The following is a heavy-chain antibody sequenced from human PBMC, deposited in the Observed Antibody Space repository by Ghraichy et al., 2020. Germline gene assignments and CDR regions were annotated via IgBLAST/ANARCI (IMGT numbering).Heavy chain of an antibody. CDR3: ARGTGRGRDACDI. D-gene: IGHD1-1*01. CDR1: GFTFGSYS. Sequence: GESLRLSCAASGFTFGSYSMNWVRQAPGKGLEWVSYISSISTIYNADSVKGRLTIPRDIAKNSLYLQMNSLSDEDTAVYYCARGTGRGRDACDIWGQGTMVTVSS. V-gene: IGHV3-48*02. J-gene: IGHJ3*02. CDR2: ISSISTI.